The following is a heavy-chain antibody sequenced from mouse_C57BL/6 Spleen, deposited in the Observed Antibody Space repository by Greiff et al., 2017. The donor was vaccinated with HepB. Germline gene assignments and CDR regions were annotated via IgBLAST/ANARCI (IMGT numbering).Heavy chain of an antibody. Sequence: VKLMESGPGLVQPSQSLSITCTVSGFSLTSYGVHWVRQSPGKGLEWLGVIWSGGSTDYNAAFISRLSISKDNSKSQVFFKMNSLQADDTAIYYCARNHPRHRGYFDYWGQGTTLTVSS. CDR3: ARNHPRHRGYFDY. V-gene: IGHV2-2*01. J-gene: IGHJ2*01. CDR2: IWSGGST. CDR1: GFSLTSYG. D-gene: IGHD6-1*01.